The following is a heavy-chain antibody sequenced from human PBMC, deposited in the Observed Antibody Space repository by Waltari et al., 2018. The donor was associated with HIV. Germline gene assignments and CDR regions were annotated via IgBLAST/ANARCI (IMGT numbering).Heavy chain of an antibody. J-gene: IGHJ4*02. Sequence: QVQLVESGGGVVQPGGSLRLSCAASGIAFFTSYGLHWVRQAPGKGLEWVATISYDTSNIYYVESVRGRFTISRDNSKNTVYLQMNSLRGEDTAVYYCAKDRRQGFYYDSSGERPFDYWGQGTLVTVSS. D-gene: IGHD3-22*01. CDR1: GIAFFTSYG. CDR2: ISYDTSNI. V-gene: IGHV3-30*18. CDR3: AKDRRQGFYYDSSGERPFDY.